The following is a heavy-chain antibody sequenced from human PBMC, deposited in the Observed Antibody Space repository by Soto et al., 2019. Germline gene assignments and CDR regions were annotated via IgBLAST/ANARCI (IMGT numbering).Heavy chain of an antibody. J-gene: IGHJ4*02. Sequence: PSETLSLTCTVSGGSVTNSSYYWGWIRQSPGKGLEWTGSVYYRGSSYSKSSVKSRVTISVDTSKNQFLLNLNSVTASDTAVYFCVSQRTTVIIQAYFDFWGPGALVTVSS. CDR2: VYYRGSS. D-gene: IGHD4-4*01. CDR3: VSQRTTVIIQAYFDF. CDR1: GGSVTNSSYY. V-gene: IGHV4-39*01.